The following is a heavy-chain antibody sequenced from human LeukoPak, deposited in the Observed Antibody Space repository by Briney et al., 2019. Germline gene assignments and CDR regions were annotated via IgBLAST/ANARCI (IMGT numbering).Heavy chain of an antibody. V-gene: IGHV3-21*01. CDR1: RFTFSSYR. D-gene: IGHD1-1*01. J-gene: IGHJ4*02. CDR3: ARGTGTTSYFDY. CDR2: ISSSSSYI. Sequence: PGGSLRLSRAASRFTFSSYRMNWVRQAPRNGLEWVSSISSSSSYIYYADSVKRRFTISRDNAKNSLYLQMNSLRAEDTAVYYCARGTGTTSYFDYWGQGTLVTVSS.